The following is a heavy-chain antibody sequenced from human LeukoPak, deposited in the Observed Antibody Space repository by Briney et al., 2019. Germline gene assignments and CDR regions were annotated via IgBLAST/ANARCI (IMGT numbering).Heavy chain of an antibody. J-gene: IGHJ4*02. CDR2: ISSSDSTI. CDR3: ARDNVAVGDFDY. Sequence: GGSLRLSCAASGFTFSSYEMKWVSQPPGRGLEWVVYISSSDSTIYYAGFVKCRFTIYRDNAKNSLNLKMNSMRAEDTAVYYCARDNVAVGDFDYWGQGTLVTVSS. D-gene: IGHD6-19*01. CDR1: GFTFSSYE. V-gene: IGHV3-48*03.